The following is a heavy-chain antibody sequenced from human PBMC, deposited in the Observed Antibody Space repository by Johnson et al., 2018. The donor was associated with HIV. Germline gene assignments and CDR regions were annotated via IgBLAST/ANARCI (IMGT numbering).Heavy chain of an antibody. J-gene: IGHJ3*01. Sequence: VYLVESGGGVVQPGRSLRLSCAASGFSFDSHAINWVRQAPGKGLQWVSAISYSGSSTYYADSVKGRFTISRDNSRSTVYLHMINLRADDTALYYCAREISRYYYDYAAFDLWGQGTTVTVSS. CDR1: GFSFDSHA. CDR2: ISYSGSST. CDR3: AREISRYYYDYAAFDL. D-gene: IGHD3-22*01. V-gene: IGHV3-23*04.